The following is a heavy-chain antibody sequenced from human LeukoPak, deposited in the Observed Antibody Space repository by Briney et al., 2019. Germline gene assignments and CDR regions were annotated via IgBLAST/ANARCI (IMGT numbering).Heavy chain of an antibody. V-gene: IGHV3-23*01. Sequence: GGSLRLSCAASGFTFSGYAMSWVRQAPGKGLKWVSAISGSGGSTYYADSVKGRFTISRDNSKNTLYLQMNSLRAEDTAVYYCAKDNEDIFTGYYQYYFDYWGQGTRSPSPQ. CDR1: GFTFSGYA. D-gene: IGHD3-9*01. J-gene: IGHJ4*02. CDR3: AKDNEDIFTGYYQYYFDY. CDR2: ISGSGGST.